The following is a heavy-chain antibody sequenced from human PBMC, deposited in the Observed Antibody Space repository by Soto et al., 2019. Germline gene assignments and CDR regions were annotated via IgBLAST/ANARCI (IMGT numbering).Heavy chain of an antibody. CDR3: ATYIAGGRFDP. D-gene: IGHD3-16*01. CDR2: IYYSGST. Sequence: SETLSLTCTVSGGSISSGDYYWSWIRQPPGKGLEWIGYIYYSGSTYYNPSLKSRVTISVDTSKNQFSLKLSSVTAADTAVYYCATYIAGGRFDPWGQGXLVTVSS. J-gene: IGHJ5*02. CDR1: GGSISSGDYY. V-gene: IGHV4-30-4*01.